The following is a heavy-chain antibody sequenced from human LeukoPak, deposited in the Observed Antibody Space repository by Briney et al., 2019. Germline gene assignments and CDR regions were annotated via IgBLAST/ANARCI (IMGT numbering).Heavy chain of an antibody. CDR1: GGSISSYY. CDR3: ARAGYGSGSPYYYYYYGMDV. Sequence: SETLSPTCTVSGGSISSYYWSWIRQPAGKGLEWIGRIYTSGSTNYNPSLKSRVTMSVDTSKNQFSLKLSSVTAADTAVYYCARAGYGSGSPYYYYYYGMDVWGQGTTVTVSS. D-gene: IGHD3-10*01. CDR2: IYTSGST. V-gene: IGHV4-4*07. J-gene: IGHJ6*02.